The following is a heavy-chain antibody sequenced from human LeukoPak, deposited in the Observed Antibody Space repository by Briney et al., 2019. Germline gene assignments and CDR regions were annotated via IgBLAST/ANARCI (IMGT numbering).Heavy chain of an antibody. V-gene: IGHV3-23*01. CDR1: GXTFSSYA. D-gene: IGHD6-13*01. CDR2: ISGSGGST. CDR3: AKDFYPGGSWDSFDI. J-gene: IGHJ3*02. Sequence: PGGSLRLSWVASGXTFSSYAMSWVRQAPGKGLEWVSAISGSGGSTYYADSVKGRFTISRDNSKNTLYLQMISLRAEDTAVYYCAKDFYPGGSWDSFDIWGQGTMVTVSS.